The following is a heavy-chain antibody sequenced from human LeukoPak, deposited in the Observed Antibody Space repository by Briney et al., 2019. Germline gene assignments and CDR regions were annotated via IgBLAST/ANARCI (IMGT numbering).Heavy chain of an antibody. J-gene: IGHJ4*02. CDR1: GGSISSFY. V-gene: IGHV4-4*09. CDR2: IHTSGDT. Sequence: PSETLSLTCTVSGGSISSFYWSWIRQPPGKGLEWIGYIHTSGDTSYSPSLKSRVTISVDSSKKQFSLKLGSVTAADTAVYYCATSPKVTYFDYWGQGTLVTVSS. CDR3: ATSPKVTYFDY.